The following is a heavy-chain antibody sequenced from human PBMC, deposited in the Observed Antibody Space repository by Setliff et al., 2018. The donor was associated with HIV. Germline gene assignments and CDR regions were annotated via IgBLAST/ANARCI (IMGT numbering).Heavy chain of an antibody. V-gene: IGHV3-48*03. D-gene: IGHD3-3*01. Sequence: GGSLRLSCTASSFIFSNYEMHWVRQAPGKGLEWLSYISSGGYTIYYADSVKGRFTISRDNAKNSLFVQMNSLRAEDTAVYYCAKDELDRFGDFDYWGQGTLVTVSA. J-gene: IGHJ4*02. CDR1: SFIFSNYE. CDR3: AKDELDRFGDFDY. CDR2: ISSGGYTI.